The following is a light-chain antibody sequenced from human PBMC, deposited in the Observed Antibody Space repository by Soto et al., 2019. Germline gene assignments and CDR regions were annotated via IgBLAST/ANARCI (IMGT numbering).Light chain of an antibody. CDR1: QGISSY. V-gene: IGKV1-27*01. J-gene: IGKJ1*01. CDR3: QKYNSAPWT. CDR2: AAS. Sequence: DIQMTQSPSSLSASVGDRVTITCRASQGISSYLAWYQQKPGKVPKLLIYAASTLQSGVPSRFSGSGSGTEFTLTISSLQPEDVATYYCQKYNSAPWTFGQGTKVEIK.